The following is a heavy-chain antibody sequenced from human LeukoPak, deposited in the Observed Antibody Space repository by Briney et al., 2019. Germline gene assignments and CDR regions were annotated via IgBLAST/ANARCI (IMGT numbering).Heavy chain of an antibody. V-gene: IGHV4-59*01. CDR1: GGSISSYY. Sequence: PSETLSLTCTDTGGSISSYYWSWLRQPPGKGLEWIGHIYYSGSTNYNPSLKSRVTISVDTSKNQFSLKLSSVTAADTAVYYCARGYAWGSYRPFDYWGQGTLVTVSS. CDR2: IYYSGST. J-gene: IGHJ4*02. D-gene: IGHD3-16*02. CDR3: ARGYAWGSYRPFDY.